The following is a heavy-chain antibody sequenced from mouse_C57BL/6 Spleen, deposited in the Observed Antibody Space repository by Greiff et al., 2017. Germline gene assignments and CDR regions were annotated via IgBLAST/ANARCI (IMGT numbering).Heavy chain of an antibody. CDR2: IYPGDGDT. CDR3: ARGGDYDADFDY. Sequence: QVQLQQSGPELVKPGASVKISCKASGYAFSSSWMNWVKQRPGKGLEWIGLIYPGDGDTNYNGKFKGKATLTADKSSSTAYMQLSSLTSEDSAVYFCARGGDYDADFDYWGQGTTLTVSS. V-gene: IGHV1-82*01. D-gene: IGHD2-4*01. J-gene: IGHJ2*01. CDR1: GYAFSSSW.